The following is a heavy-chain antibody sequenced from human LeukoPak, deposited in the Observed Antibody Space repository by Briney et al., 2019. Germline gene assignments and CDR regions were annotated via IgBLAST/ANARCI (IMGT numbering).Heavy chain of an antibody. J-gene: IGHJ6*03. V-gene: IGHV3-23*01. Sequence: GGSLRLSCAASGFTFSSYAMSWVRQAPGKGLAWVSGIIDNGYITYYANSVRGRFTISRDNSKNTLFLQMNSPRVEDSAVYYCAKLGGQEVHNYYVAVWGKGTTVAVSS. CDR2: IIDNGYIT. D-gene: IGHD3-16*01. CDR3: AKLGGQEVHNYYVAV. CDR1: GFTFSSYA.